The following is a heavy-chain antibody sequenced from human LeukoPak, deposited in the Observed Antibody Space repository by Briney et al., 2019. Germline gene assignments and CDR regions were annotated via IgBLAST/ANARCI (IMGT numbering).Heavy chain of an antibody. CDR3: ARGRGIAVAGTVNWFDP. CDR1: GGSFSGYY. V-gene: IGHV4-34*01. CDR2: INHSGST. Sequence: SETLSLTCAVSGGSFSGYYWSWIRQPPGKGLEWIGEINHSGSTNYNPSLKSRVTISVDTSKNQFSLKLSSVTAADTAVYYCARGRGIAVAGTVNWFDPWGQGTLVTVSS. J-gene: IGHJ5*02. D-gene: IGHD6-19*01.